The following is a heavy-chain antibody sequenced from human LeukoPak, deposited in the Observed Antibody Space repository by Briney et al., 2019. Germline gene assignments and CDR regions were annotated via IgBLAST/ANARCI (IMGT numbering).Heavy chain of an antibody. CDR2: MNPNSGNT. Sequence: ASVKVSCKASGYTFKNYDINWVRQATGQGLEWMGWMNPNSGNTGFAQKFQDRVSMTRDTSINTAYMELTSLRSGDTAIYYCARATPGGLHGYSFDYWGQGTVVTVYS. J-gene: IGHJ4*02. D-gene: IGHD5-24*01. CDR3: ARATPGGLHGYSFDY. V-gene: IGHV1-8*02. CDR1: GYTFKNYD.